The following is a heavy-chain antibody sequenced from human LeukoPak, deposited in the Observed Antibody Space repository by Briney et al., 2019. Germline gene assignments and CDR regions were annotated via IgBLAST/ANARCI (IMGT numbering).Heavy chain of an antibody. D-gene: IGHD3-10*01. CDR3: ARDNYGSAFDY. V-gene: IGHV1-46*01. J-gene: IGHJ4*02. CDR2: INPSGGST. CDR1: GYTFTTYY. Sequence: GASVKVSCKASGYTFTTYYMHWVRQAPGQGLEWMGIINPSGGSTSYAQKLQGRVTMTTDTSTSTAYMELRSLRSDDTAVYYCARDNYGSAFDYWGQGTLVTVSS.